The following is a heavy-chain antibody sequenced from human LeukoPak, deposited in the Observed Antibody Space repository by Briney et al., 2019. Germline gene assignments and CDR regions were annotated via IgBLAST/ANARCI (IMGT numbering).Heavy chain of an antibody. CDR1: GFTFSSYS. CDR2: ISSSSSYI. Sequence: GGSLRLSCAASGFTFSSYSTNWVRQAPGKGLEWVSSISSSSSYIYYADSVKGRFTISRDNAKNSLYLQMKSLRAEDTAVYYCARVKGSGWYILDYWGQGTLVTVSS. V-gene: IGHV3-21*01. D-gene: IGHD6-19*01. CDR3: ARVKGSGWYILDY. J-gene: IGHJ4*02.